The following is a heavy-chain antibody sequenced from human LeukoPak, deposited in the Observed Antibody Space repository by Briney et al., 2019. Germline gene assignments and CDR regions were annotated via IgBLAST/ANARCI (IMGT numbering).Heavy chain of an antibody. J-gene: IGHJ4*02. CDR3: ARVTMVRGVIMCDV. CDR2: INPNSGGT. Sequence: ASVKASCKASGYTFTGYYIHWVRQAPGQGLEWMGWINPNSGGTNYAQKFQGRVTMTRDTSISTAYKELSRLRSDDTAVYYCARVTMVRGVIMCDVWGQGTLVTVSS. CDR1: GYTFTGYY. D-gene: IGHD3-10*01. V-gene: IGHV1-2*02.